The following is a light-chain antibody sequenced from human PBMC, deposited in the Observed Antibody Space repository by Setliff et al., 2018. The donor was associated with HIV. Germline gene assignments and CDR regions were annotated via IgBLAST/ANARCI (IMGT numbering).Light chain of an antibody. CDR3: QSYDSSLSGYV. CDR1: SSNIGTDYD. V-gene: IGLV1-40*01. Sequence: QSVLTQPPSVSGAPGQRVTISCTGSSSNIGTDYDVHWYRQLPGTALNLLIYVYSKRPSGVPDRFSGSKSGTSASLAITGLQAEDEADYYCQSYDSSLSGYVFGTGTKVTVL. CDR2: VYS. J-gene: IGLJ1*01.